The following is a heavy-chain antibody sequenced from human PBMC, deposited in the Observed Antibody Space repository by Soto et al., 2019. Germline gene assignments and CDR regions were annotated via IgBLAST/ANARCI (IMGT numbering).Heavy chain of an antibody. CDR2: IYPGDSDT. V-gene: IGHV5-51*01. D-gene: IGHD3-3*01. CDR1: GYSFTTYW. J-gene: IGHJ6*02. Sequence: PGESLKISCKGSGYSFTTYWIDWVRQMPGKGLEWMGTIYPGDSDTRYSPSFQGQVTMSADKSKSTAYLQWRSLKASDSAMYYCANGPTIFGVVISHSFYYGMDVWGQGTTVTVSS. CDR3: ANGPTIFGVVISHSFYYGMDV.